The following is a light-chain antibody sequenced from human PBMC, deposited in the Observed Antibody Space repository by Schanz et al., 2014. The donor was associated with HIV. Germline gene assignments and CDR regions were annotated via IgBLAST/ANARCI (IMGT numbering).Light chain of an antibody. CDR3: QQSYTTPPGT. CDR2: AAS. Sequence: DIQMTQSPSSLSASVGDRVSIPCRTSQGISNYLAWYQQKPGKAPKLLIYAASTLQSGDPSRFSGSGSGTDFTLTISSLQPEDIATYYCQQSYTTPPGTFGQGTKLEIK. V-gene: IGKV1-39*01. J-gene: IGKJ2*01. CDR1: QGISNY.